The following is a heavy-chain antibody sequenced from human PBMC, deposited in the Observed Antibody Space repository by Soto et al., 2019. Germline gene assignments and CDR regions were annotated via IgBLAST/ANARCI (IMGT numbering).Heavy chain of an antibody. CDR2: IIPIFGTA. D-gene: IGHD1-7*01. V-gene: IGHV1-69*06. J-gene: IGHJ5*02. CDR1: GGTFSSYS. Sequence: ASVKVSCKASGGTFSSYSISWVRHTPGQGLEWMGGIIPIFGTANYAQKFQGRVTITADKSTSTAYMELSSLRSEDTAVYYCARGRWLELRENWFDPWGQGTLVSVS. CDR3: ARGRWLELRENWFDP.